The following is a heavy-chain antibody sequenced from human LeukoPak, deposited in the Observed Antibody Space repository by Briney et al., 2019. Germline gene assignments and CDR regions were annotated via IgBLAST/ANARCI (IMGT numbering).Heavy chain of an antibody. CDR3: AREGQSGDFFDC. D-gene: IGHD4-17*01. V-gene: IGHV3-7*05. CDR1: GVTFSSYC. CDR2: IKRDGGEK. J-gene: IGHJ5*01. Sequence: PGGSLRLSCVVSGVTFSSYCMSWVRQAPGKGLEWVANIKRDGGEKYYVDSVKGRFTISRDNAKKSLYLKMNSLRAEDTAACTCAREGQSGDFFDCGGQGTLVTVSS.